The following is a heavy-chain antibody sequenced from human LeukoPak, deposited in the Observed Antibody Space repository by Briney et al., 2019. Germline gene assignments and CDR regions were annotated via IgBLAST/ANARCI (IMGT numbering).Heavy chain of an antibody. CDR3: ARKGRVTGTFDY. V-gene: IGHV1-2*06. J-gene: IGHJ4*02. Sequence: GASVKVSCKASGYTFTGYHMHWVRQAPGQGLEWMGRINPNSGGTNYAQKFQGRVTMTRDTSISIAYMELSRLRSDDTAVYYCARKGRVTGTFDYWGQGTLVTVSS. CDR2: INPNSGGT. D-gene: IGHD1-20*01. CDR1: GYTFTGYH.